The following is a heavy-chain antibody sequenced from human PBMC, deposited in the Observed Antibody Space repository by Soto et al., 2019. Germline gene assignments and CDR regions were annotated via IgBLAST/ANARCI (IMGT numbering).Heavy chain of an antibody. CDR1: GVTFGSYA. Sequence: QVQLVQSGAEVKKPGSSVKVSCKASGVTFGSYAISWVRQAPGQGREWMGGIIPIPGTANYAQKFQGRVTIAADESTSTAYMELSSLRSEDTAVYYCARSQGSSTSLEIYYYYYYGMDVWGQGTTVTVSS. V-gene: IGHV1-69*01. CDR2: IIPIPGTA. J-gene: IGHJ6*02. CDR3: ARSQGSSTSLEIYYYYYYGMDV. D-gene: IGHD2-2*01.